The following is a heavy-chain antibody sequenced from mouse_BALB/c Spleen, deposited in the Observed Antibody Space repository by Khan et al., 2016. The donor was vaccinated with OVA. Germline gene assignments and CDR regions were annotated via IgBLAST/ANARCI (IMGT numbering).Heavy chain of an antibody. J-gene: IGHJ1*01. CDR1: GYTFTDYS. V-gene: IGHV9-2-1*01. CDR3: AKGDWYFDV. Sequence: QVQLKQSGPELKKPGETVKISCKASGYTFTDYSLHWVKQAPGKGLKWMGWINTETGEPTYADDFKGRFAFSLETSASTAYLQINNLRNEDTAIYFCAKGDWYFDVWGAGTTVTVSS. CDR2: INTETGEP.